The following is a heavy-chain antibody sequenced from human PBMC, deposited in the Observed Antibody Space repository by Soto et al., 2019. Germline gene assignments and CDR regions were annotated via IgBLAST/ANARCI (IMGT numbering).Heavy chain of an antibody. D-gene: IGHD1-1*01. CDR3: ARERTGTPSMDV. CDR2: MNPNSGNT. Sequence: QVQLVQSGAEVKKPGASVKVSCKASGYTFTSYDINWVRQATGQGLEWMGWMNPNSGNTGYAQKFQGRVTMTRNPAISTAYMELSSLSSQDTAVYYCARERTGTPSMDVWGQGTTVTVSS. CDR1: GYTFTSYD. J-gene: IGHJ6*02. V-gene: IGHV1-8*01.